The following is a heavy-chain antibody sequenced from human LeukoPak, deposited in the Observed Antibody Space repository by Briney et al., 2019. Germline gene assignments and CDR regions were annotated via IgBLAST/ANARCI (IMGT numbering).Heavy chain of an antibody. CDR3: ATSFSTPANY. Sequence: GGSLRLSCAASGIIFSNYWMSWVRQAPGKGLEWVANIKQDGSEKYYVDSVKGRFTISRDNAKNSLYLQMNSLRAEDTAVYYCATSFSTPANYWGQGTLVTVSS. J-gene: IGHJ4*02. D-gene: IGHD2-2*01. CDR2: IKQDGSEK. V-gene: IGHV3-7*01. CDR1: GIIFSNYW.